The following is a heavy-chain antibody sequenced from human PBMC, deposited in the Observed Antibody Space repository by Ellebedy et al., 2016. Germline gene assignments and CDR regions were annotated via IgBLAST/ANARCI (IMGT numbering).Heavy chain of an antibody. Sequence: SETLSLTXTVSGGSISSGGYYWSWIRQHPGKGLEWIGYIYYSGSTNYNPSLKSRVTISVDTSKNQFSLKLSSVTAADTAVYYCARDKGQRGFRYHYYGMDVWGQGTTVTVSS. CDR3: ARDKGQRGFRYHYYGMDV. CDR1: GGSISSGGYY. V-gene: IGHV4-61*08. CDR2: IYYSGST. J-gene: IGHJ6*02.